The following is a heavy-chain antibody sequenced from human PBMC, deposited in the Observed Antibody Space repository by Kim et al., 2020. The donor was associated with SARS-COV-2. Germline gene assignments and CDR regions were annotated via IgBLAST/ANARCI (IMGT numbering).Heavy chain of an antibody. J-gene: IGHJ4*02. CDR1: GGSFSGYY. V-gene: IGHV4-34*01. Sequence: SETLSLTCAVYGGSFSGYYWSWIRQPPGKGLEWIGEINHSGSTNYNPSLKSRVTISVDTSKNQFSLKLSSVTAADTAVYYCARALRNRDGYKAVKYYFDYWGQGTLVTVSS. D-gene: IGHD5-12*01. CDR2: INHSGST. CDR3: ARALRNRDGYKAVKYYFDY.